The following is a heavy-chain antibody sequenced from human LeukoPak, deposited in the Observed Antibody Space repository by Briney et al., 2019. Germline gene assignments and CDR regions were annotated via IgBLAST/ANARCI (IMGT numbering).Heavy chain of an antibody. Sequence: GGSLRLSCAASGFTFSSYAMSWVRQAPGKGLEWISAISGSGGSTYYADSVKGRFTISRDNSKNTLYLRMNSLRAEDTAVYYCAKDLALLWFGPYYYGMDVWGQGTTVTVSS. CDR1: GFTFSSYA. J-gene: IGHJ6*02. D-gene: IGHD3-10*01. V-gene: IGHV3-23*01. CDR2: ISGSGGST. CDR3: AKDLALLWFGPYYYGMDV.